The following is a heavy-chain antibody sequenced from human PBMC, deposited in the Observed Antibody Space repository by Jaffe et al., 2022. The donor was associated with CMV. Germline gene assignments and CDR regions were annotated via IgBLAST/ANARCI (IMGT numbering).Heavy chain of an antibody. CDR2: IYYSGST. CDR1: GGSISSSSYY. CDR3: ARTYYDFWSGYLKFPGWFDP. Sequence: QLQLQESGPGLVKPSETLSLTCTVSGGSISSSSYYWGWIRQPPGKGLEWIGSIYYSGSTYYNPSLKSRVTISVDTSKNQFSLKLSSVTAADTAVYYCARTYYDFWSGYLKFPGWFDPWGQGTLVTVSS. V-gene: IGHV4-39*01. D-gene: IGHD3-3*01. J-gene: IGHJ5*02.